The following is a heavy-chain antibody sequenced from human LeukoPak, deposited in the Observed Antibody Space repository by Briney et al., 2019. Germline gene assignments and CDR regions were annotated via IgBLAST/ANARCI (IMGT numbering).Heavy chain of an antibody. D-gene: IGHD2-2*01. J-gene: IGHJ6*02. CDR3: ASMPGARYYYYYYGMDV. Sequence: GGSLRLSCAASGFTFDDYAMHWVRHAPGKGLGWGSGISWNSGSRGYADSVKGRFTISRDNTKKSLYLQMNSLRAEDTAVYYCASMPGARYYYYYYGMDVWGQGTTVTVSS. CDR2: ISWNSGSR. V-gene: IGHV3-9*01. CDR1: GFTFDDYA.